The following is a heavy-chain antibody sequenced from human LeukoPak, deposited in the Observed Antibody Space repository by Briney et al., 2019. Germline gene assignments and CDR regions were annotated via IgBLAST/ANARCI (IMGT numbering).Heavy chain of an antibody. J-gene: IGHJ4*02. D-gene: IGHD6-19*01. CDR3: AREVYSSGLEY. Sequence: SETLSLTCTVSGGSIISYYWSWIRQPPGKGLEWIGYIYYSGSTNYNPSLKSRVTISVDTSKNQFSLKLSSVTAADTAVYYCAREVYSSGLEYWGQGTLVTVSS. CDR1: GGSIISYY. V-gene: IGHV4-59*01. CDR2: IYYSGST.